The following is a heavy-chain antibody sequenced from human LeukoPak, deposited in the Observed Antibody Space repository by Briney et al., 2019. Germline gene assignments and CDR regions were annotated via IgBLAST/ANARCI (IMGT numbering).Heavy chain of an antibody. CDR2: ISHTSEYT. CDR1: GFTFSSYT. Sequence: PGGSLRLSCAASGFTFSSYTMSWVRQASGKGLEWVSAISHTSEYTYHADSVKGRFTISRDNSKNTLYLQMNSLRAEDTAMYYCAKGSSAGRPYYFDYWGQGALVTVSS. J-gene: IGHJ4*02. CDR3: AKGSSAGRPYYFDY. V-gene: IGHV3-23*01. D-gene: IGHD3-10*01.